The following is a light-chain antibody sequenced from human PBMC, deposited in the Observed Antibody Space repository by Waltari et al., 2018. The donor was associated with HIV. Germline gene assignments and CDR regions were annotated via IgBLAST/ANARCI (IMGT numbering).Light chain of an antibody. V-gene: IGLV3-21*04. CDR2: DDD. CDR3: QVWDDSADHMV. CDR1: NIGTKS. Sequence: SYVVTQPPSVSLAPGKTATVTCGGRNIGTKSVHWYQQKPGQAPVVVMYDDDDRPSGIPERVSGSNSGNTATLIITRVEAGDEADYYCQVWDDSADHMVFGGGTKLTVL. J-gene: IGLJ2*01.